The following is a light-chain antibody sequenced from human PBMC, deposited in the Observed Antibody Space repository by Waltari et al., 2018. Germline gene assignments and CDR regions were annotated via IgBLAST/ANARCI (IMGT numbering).Light chain of an antibody. CDR2: EVS. J-gene: IGLJ2*01. CDR3: SSYVANNNPV. CDR1: SMDVGGYNF. Sequence: QSALTQPPSASGSPGQSVTTPCTGTSMDVGGYNFVSWYQHHPGKAPRLIIYEVSERPSGVPDRFSGSKSGNTASLTVSGLQAEDEADYYCSSYVANNNPVFGGGTKLTVL. V-gene: IGLV2-8*01.